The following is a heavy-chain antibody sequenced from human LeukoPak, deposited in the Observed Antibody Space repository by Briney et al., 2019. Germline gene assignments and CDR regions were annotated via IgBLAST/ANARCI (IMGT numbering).Heavy chain of an antibody. CDR1: GGSFSGYY. CDR3: ARERLDYCYGMDV. Sequence: SETLSLTCAVYGGSFSGYYWSWIRQPPGKGLEWIGEINHSGSTNYNPSLKSRVTISVDTSKNQFSLKLSSVTAADTAVYYCARERLDYCYGMDVWGQGTTVTVSS. CDR2: INHSGST. D-gene: IGHD5-24*01. V-gene: IGHV4-34*01. J-gene: IGHJ6*02.